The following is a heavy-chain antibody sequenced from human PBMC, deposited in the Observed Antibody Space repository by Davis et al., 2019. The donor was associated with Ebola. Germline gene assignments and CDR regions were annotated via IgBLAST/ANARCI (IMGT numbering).Heavy chain of an antibody. CDR1: GFTFSSYS. D-gene: IGHD6-13*01. V-gene: IGHV3-48*02. CDR3: ARVLAAGSGWFDP. Sequence: PGGSLRLSCAASGFTFSSYSMNWVRQAPGKGLEWVSYISGSSSTIYYADSVKGRFTISRDNAKNSLYLQMNSLRDEDTAVYYCARVLAAGSGWFDPWGQGTLVTVSS. J-gene: IGHJ5*02. CDR2: ISGSSSTI.